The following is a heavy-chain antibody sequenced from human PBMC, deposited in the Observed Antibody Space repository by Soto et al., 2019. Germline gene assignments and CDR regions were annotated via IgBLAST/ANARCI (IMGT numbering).Heavy chain of an antibody. CDR3: VIDIGPGHYYYGLDV. V-gene: IGHV3-9*01. J-gene: IGHJ6*02. D-gene: IGHD3-16*01. Sequence: EVQLVESGGGVVQPGRSLRLSCAAYGFTFDDYAMHWVRQPPGTGLEWVAGTSCNSERIGYADFVRGRFTISRDNAKNTLYLQMNSLRAEDTALYYGVIDIGPGHYYYGLDVWSQQTSVTVSS. CDR1: GFTFDDYA. CDR2: TSCNSERI.